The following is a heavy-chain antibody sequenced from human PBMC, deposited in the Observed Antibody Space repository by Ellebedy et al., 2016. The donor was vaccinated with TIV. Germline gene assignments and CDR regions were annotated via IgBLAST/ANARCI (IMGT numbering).Heavy chain of an antibody. CDR3: ARDVENYYYYYGLAV. Sequence: GESLKISCSASGFIFSNYVMHWVRQAPGKGPEWVAVASVDGNDRNYADSVKGRFSISRDNPKNTVYLQMDSLRPDDTAVYFCARDVENYYYYYGLAVWGQGTTVTVSS. V-gene: IGHV3-30*01. CDR2: ASVDGNDR. J-gene: IGHJ6*02. CDR1: GFIFSNYV.